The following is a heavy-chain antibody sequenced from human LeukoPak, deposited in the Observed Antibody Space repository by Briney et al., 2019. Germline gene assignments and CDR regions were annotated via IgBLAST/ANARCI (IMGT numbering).Heavy chain of an antibody. Sequence: GGSLRLSCAASGFTFSSYWMHWVRQTPGKGLVWVSRINTDGSTTNYADSVKGRFTISRDNARKTLDLQMNSLKVEDTAVYFCARSAYYDSCGYYYDHWGQGTLVAVSS. CDR3: ARSAYYDSCGYYYDH. D-gene: IGHD3-22*01. CDR2: INTDGSTT. J-gene: IGHJ5*02. V-gene: IGHV3-74*01. CDR1: GFTFSSYW.